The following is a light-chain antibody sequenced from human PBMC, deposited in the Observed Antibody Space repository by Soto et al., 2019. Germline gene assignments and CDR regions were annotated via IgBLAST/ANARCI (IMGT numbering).Light chain of an antibody. CDR3: QQYGSSPPIT. Sequence: EIVLTQSPGTLSLSPGERATLSCRASQSVSYSYLAWLQQKPGQAPRLLIYGASSRATGIPDRFSGSGSGTDFTLTISRLEPEDFAVYYCQQYGSSPPITFGQGTRLEIK. V-gene: IGKV3-20*01. J-gene: IGKJ5*01. CDR2: GAS. CDR1: QSVSYSY.